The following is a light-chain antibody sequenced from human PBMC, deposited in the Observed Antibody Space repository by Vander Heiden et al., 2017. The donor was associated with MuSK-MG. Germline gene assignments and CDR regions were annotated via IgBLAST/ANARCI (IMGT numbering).Light chain of an antibody. V-gene: IGKV3-11*01. CDR1: QSVSSY. Sequence: EIVLTQSPATLSLSPGERATLSCRASQSVSSYLAWYQQKPVQASRLLIYDASNRATGIPARFSGSGSGTDFTLTISSLEPEDFAVYYCQQRSNWLTFGGGTKVEIK. CDR3: QQRSNWLT. CDR2: DAS. J-gene: IGKJ4*01.